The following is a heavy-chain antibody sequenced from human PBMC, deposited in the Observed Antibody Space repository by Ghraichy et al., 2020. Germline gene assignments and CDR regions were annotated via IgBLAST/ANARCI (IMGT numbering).Heavy chain of an antibody. D-gene: IGHD5-18*01. Sequence: SETLSLTCAFYGGSFSGYYWSWIRQPPGKGLEWIGEINHSGSTNYNPSLKSRVTISVDTSKNQFSLKLSSVTAADTAMYYCARGHLDTAMGIDYWGQGTLVTVSS. CDR2: INHSGST. CDR3: ARGHLDTAMGIDY. J-gene: IGHJ4*02. CDR1: GGSFSGYY. V-gene: IGHV4-34*01.